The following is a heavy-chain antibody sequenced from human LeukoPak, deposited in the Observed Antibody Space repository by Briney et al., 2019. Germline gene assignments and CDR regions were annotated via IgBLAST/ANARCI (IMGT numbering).Heavy chain of an antibody. D-gene: IGHD5-24*01. V-gene: IGHV3-48*04. J-gene: IGHJ4*02. CDR3: ARDSAPRDGYTWGYFDY. CDR2: LSSSCSTI. CDR1: VFTFSSYG. Sequence: GRSLRLSCAASVFTFSSYGMSWVRHARGKGREWGSYLSSSCSTIYYADSVKGRFTISRDNAKNSLYLQMNSLRAEDTAVYYCARDSAPRDGYTWGYFDYWGQGTLVTVSS.